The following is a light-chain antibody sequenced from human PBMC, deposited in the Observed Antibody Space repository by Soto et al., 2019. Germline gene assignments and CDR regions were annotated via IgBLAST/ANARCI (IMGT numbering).Light chain of an antibody. Sequence: QSALTQPASLSGSPGQSITISCTGTSSDIGAYYYVSWFQQHPGKAPKLMISEVNNRPSGVSNRFSGSKSGNTAYLTISGIQVEDEAEYFCLSFTTTSTHVFATGTKATVL. CDR1: SSDIGAYYY. CDR2: EVN. CDR3: LSFTTTSTHV. V-gene: IGLV2-14*01. J-gene: IGLJ1*01.